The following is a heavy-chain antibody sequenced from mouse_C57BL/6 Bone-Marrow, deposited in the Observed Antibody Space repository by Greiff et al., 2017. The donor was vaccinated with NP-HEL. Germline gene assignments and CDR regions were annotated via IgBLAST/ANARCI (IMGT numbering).Heavy chain of an antibody. J-gene: IGHJ3*01. CDR3: AGGFITTVVAPFAY. V-gene: IGHV5-4*03. D-gene: IGHD1-1*01. Sequence: EVMLVESGGGLVKPGGSLKLSCAASGFTFSSYAMSWVRQTPEKRLEWVATISDGGSYTYYPDNVKGRFTISRDNAKNNLYLQMSHLKSEDTAMYYCAGGFITTVVAPFAYWGQGTLVTVSA. CDR1: GFTFSSYA. CDR2: ISDGGSYT.